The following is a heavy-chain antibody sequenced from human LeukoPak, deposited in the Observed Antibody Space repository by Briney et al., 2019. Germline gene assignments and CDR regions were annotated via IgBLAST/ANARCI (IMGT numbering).Heavy chain of an antibody. CDR1: GGSISSGGYS. Sequence: KSSQTLSLTCAVSGGSISSGGYSWSWIRQPPGKGLEWIGYIYHSGSTYYNPSLKSRVTISVDRSKNQFSLKLSSVTAADTAVYYCARSNYYDSSGYHDDAFDIWGQGTMVTVSS. V-gene: IGHV4-30-2*01. CDR3: ARSNYYDSSGYHDDAFDI. J-gene: IGHJ3*02. D-gene: IGHD3-22*01. CDR2: IYHSGST.